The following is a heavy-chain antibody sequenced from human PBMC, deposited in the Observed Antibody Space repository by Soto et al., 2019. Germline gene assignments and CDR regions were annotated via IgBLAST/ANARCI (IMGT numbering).Heavy chain of an antibody. Sequence: GXSLKGSREVSGYTLTVVSVDWVRQAHGKGLEWMGGFDPEDGETIYAQKFQGRVTMTEDTSTDTAYMELSSLRSEDTAVYYCATISSGYDFGAFDIWGQGTMVTVSS. CDR3: ATISSGYDFGAFDI. J-gene: IGHJ3*02. V-gene: IGHV1-24*01. CDR2: FDPEDGET. D-gene: IGHD5-12*01. CDR1: GYTLTVVS.